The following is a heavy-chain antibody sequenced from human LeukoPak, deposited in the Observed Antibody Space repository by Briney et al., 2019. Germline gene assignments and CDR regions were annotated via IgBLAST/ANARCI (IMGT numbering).Heavy chain of an antibody. CDR1: GFTVSTNY. J-gene: IGHJ5*02. CDR3: AKSRVAVAAPRNWFDP. V-gene: IGHV3-53*01. CDR2: IYSGGTT. D-gene: IGHD6-19*01. Sequence: SGGSLRLSCAASGFTVSTNYMSWVRQAPGKGLEWVSVIYSGGTTNYADSVKGRFTISRDNSNNTLYLQMNSLRVEDTAVYYCAKSRVAVAAPRNWFDPWGQGTLVTVSS.